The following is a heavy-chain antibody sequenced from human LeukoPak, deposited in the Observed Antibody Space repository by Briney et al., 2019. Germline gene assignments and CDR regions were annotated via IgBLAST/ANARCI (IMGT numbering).Heavy chain of an antibody. CDR1: GFTFSSYV. Sequence: PGGSLRLSCAASGFTFSSYVMHWVRQAPGKGLEWVAFIRYDGSNKYYADSVKGRFTISRDNSKNTLYLQMNSLRAEDTAVYYCARGSTYYDILTGQPNAFDIWGQGTMVTVSS. J-gene: IGHJ3*02. D-gene: IGHD3-9*01. CDR3: ARGSTYYDILTGQPNAFDI. CDR2: IRYDGSNK. V-gene: IGHV3-30*02.